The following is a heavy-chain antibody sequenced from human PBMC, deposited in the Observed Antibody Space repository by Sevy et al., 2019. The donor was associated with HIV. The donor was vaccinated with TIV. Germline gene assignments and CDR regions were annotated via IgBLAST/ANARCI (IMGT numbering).Heavy chain of an antibody. CDR3: ASAMPCGGDCYYFDS. CDR2: VIASVNMA. CDR1: GGTFSTYI. V-gene: IGHV1-69*10. D-gene: IGHD2-21*02. J-gene: IGHJ4*02. Sequence: AAVKVSCKASGGTFSTYIINWVRQAPRQGLERMGGVIASVNMANSAQKFQGRVTITADGSTSTAYMELSSLTSEDTAMYYCASAMPCGGDCYYFDSWGQGTRVTVSS.